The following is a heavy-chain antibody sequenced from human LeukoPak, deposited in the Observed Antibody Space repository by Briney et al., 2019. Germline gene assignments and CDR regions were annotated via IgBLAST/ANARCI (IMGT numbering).Heavy chain of an antibody. CDR3: AATYRTRGFSYGYFDN. V-gene: IGHV4-39*01. D-gene: IGHD5-18*01. CDR2: IYYTGNT. CDR1: GDSISSGNYY. J-gene: IGHJ4*02. Sequence: SETLSLTCTVSGDSISSGNYYWGWIRQPPGKGLEWIGNIYYTGNTYYNPSLKSRVSMSLDTSKNQFSLKLNSATAADTAVYFCAATYRTRGFSYGYFDNWGQGSLVTVPS.